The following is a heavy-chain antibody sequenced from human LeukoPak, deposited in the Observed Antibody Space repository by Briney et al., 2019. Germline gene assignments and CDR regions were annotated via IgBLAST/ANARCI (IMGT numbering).Heavy chain of an antibody. CDR1: GFTVSNNY. Sequence: GGSLRLSCEASGFTVSNNYVSWIRQAPGKGPEWVSVIYSGGATHYADSVKGRFTISRDNSKNTLYLPMNSLSAEDTAVYYCARGVPSPFPDPFDHWGQGTLVTVSS. D-gene: IGHD2/OR15-2a*01. J-gene: IGHJ4*02. CDR2: IYSGGAT. V-gene: IGHV3-66*02. CDR3: ARGVPSPFPDPFDH.